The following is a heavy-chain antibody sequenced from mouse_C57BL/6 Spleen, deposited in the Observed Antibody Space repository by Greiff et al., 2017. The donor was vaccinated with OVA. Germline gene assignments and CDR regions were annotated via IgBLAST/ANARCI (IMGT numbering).Heavy chain of an antibody. CDR1: GYAFSSSW. CDR3: ARENYGSSRLYAMDY. V-gene: IGHV1-82*01. Sequence: QVQLQQSGPELVKPGASVKISCKASGYAFSSSWMNWVKQRPGKGLEWIGRIYPGDGDTNYNGKFKGKATLTADKSSSTAYMQLSSLTSEDSAVYFCARENYGSSRLYAMDYWGQGTSVTVSS. CDR2: IYPGDGDT. D-gene: IGHD1-1*01. J-gene: IGHJ4*01.